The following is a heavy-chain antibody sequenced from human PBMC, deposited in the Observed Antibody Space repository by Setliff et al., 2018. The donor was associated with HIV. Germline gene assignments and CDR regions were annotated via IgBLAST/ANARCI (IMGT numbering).Heavy chain of an antibody. D-gene: IGHD1-20*01. Sequence: ASVKVSCKSSGYTFIDYYLHWVRQAPGQGLEWVGWVNPRNGGINYSQRFQGRVTMTRDTSIGTAYMELNRLKSDDTAVYFCARKSLSGTIDYWGQGTLVTVCS. J-gene: IGHJ4*02. CDR2: VNPRNGGI. V-gene: IGHV1-2*02. CDR1: GYTFIDYY. CDR3: ARKSLSGTIDY.